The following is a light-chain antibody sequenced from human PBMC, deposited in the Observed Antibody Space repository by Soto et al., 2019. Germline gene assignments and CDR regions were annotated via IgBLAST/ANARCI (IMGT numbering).Light chain of an antibody. CDR2: EVS. V-gene: IGLV2-14*01. Sequence: SVLTQPASVSGSPGQSITISFTGTSSDTAGYNYVSWYQQHPGKAPKLMIYEVSNRPSGVSNRFSGSQSGNTASLTISGLQAEDEANYYCSSYTTSNTPLYVFGTGTKVTVL. CDR1: SSDTAGYNY. J-gene: IGLJ1*01. CDR3: SSYTTSNTPLYV.